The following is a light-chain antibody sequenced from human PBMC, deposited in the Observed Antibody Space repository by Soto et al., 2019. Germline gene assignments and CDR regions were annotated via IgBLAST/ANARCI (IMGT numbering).Light chain of an antibody. CDR3: QTWGTGTWV. CDR2: VDSDGSH. V-gene: IGLV4-69*01. Sequence: QAVVTQSPSASASLGASAKFTCTLSSGHSSYAIAWHQQQPEKGPRYLMKVDSDGSHIKGDGIPDRFSGSSSGAERYLTISSLQSEDEADYYCQTWGTGTWVFGGGTKVTVL. CDR1: SGHSSYA. J-gene: IGLJ3*02.